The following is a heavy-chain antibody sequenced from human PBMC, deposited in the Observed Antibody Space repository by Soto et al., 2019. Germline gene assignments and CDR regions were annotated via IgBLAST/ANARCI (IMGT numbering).Heavy chain of an antibody. CDR2: INHSGST. V-gene: IGHV4-34*01. CDR3: ARASRYDILTGYYLDY. J-gene: IGHJ4*02. CDR1: GGSFSGYY. Sequence: QVQLQQWGAGLLKPSETLSLTCAVYGGSFSGYYWSWIRQPPGKGLEWIGEINHSGSTNYNPSLKSRVTISVDTSKNQVSLKLSSVTAADTAVYYCARASRYDILTGYYLDYWGQGTLVTVSS. D-gene: IGHD3-9*01.